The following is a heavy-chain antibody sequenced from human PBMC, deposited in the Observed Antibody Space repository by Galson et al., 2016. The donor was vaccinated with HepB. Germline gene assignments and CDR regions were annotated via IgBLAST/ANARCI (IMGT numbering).Heavy chain of an antibody. D-gene: IGHD2-21*02. CDR2: IDDNVHAGTT. V-gene: IGHV3-23*01. CDR3: AKYLAPGLHAFDI. Sequence: SLRLSCAASGFTFVNYAMTWFRQPPGKGLEWVSTIDDNVHAGTTHYADSWMGRFTISRHDSNHQLYLQMDSLGAEDTALYFCAKYLAPGLHAFDIWGQGTTVTVSP. CDR1: GFTFVNYA. J-gene: IGHJ3*02.